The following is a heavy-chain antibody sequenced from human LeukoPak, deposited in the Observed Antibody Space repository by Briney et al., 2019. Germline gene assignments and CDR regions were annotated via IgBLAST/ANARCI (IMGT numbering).Heavy chain of an antibody. J-gene: IGHJ4*02. D-gene: IGHD3-3*01. CDR2: IIPMQGTP. V-gene: IGHV1-69*08. Sequence: GAAVKVSCKASGGTFSSYNFIWVRQAPGQGLEWMGGIIPMQGTPNYAQKFQDRVTISADKSTSTAYMELSSLRSEDTAVYYCAREKVFWSGYYTGGTRQNRGFDYWGQGTLVTVSS. CDR1: GGTFSSYN. CDR3: AREKVFWSGYYTGGTRQNRGFDY.